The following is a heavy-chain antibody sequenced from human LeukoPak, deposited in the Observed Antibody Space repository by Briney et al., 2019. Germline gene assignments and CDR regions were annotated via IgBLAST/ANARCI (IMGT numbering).Heavy chain of an antibody. CDR3: AKEGTYNNFWSGYFH. CDR2: VTGSGSVTNST. D-gene: IGHD3-3*01. CDR1: GFTFSSFA. Sequence: GGSLRLSCAASGFTFSSFAMSWVRQAPGKGLEWVSSVTGSGSVTNSTYYADSVKGRFTISRDNSKNTLYLQMNSLRAEDTALYYCAKEGTYNNFWSGYFHWGQGALVTVSS. V-gene: IGHV3-23*01. J-gene: IGHJ4*02.